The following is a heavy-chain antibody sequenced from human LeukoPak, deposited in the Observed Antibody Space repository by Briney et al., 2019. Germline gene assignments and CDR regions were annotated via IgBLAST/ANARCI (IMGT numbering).Heavy chain of an antibody. CDR2: FDPEDGKP. CDR1: AYMFTDLY. CDR3: ATVGLSSGWYRFDY. V-gene: IGHV1-24*01. J-gene: IGHJ4*02. D-gene: IGHD6-19*01. Sequence: ASVKVSFKVSAYMFTDLYIHWVRQPPGKGLEWMGGFDPEDGKPIYSQNFQGRVTVTKDTSKHTTYIELSSLRSDDTAIYYCATVGLSSGWYRFDYWGQGTLVTVAS.